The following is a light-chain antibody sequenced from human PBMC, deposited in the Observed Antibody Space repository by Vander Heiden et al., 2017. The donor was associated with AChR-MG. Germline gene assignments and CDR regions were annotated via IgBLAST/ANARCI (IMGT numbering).Light chain of an antibody. CDR1: QSVSTS. CDR2: DAS. J-gene: IGKJ4*01. CDR3: QHRDNWPLT. Sequence: EIALTQTPATLSLPLGERATPSRRARQSVSTSLAWYQPEPGQTPRLHIYDASNRATGIPARFSGSGSETDFTLTISNLEPEDFAIYYCQHRDNWPLTFGGGTRVEI. V-gene: IGKV3-11*01.